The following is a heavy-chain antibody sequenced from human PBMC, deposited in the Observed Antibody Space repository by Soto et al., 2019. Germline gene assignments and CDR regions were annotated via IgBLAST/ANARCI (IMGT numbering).Heavy chain of an antibody. V-gene: IGHV4-39*01. CDR2: IYYSGST. CDR1: GGSISSDSYY. CDR3: ARRIGDYWYFDL. D-gene: IGHD4-17*01. J-gene: IGHJ2*01. Sequence: PSETLSLTCTVSGGSISSDSYYWGWIRQPPGKGLEWIGSIYYSGSTYYNPSLKSRVTISVDTSKNQFSLKLSSVTAADTAVYYCARRIGDYWYFDLWGRGTLVTVSS.